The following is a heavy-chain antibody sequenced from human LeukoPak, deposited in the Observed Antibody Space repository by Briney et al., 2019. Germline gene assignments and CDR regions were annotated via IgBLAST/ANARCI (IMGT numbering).Heavy chain of an antibody. CDR2: MNPRTGAT. CDR1: GYTFTSYD. Sequence: GASVKVSCKASGYTFTSYDINWVRQAPGQGLEFMGWMNPRTGATVYAQKFQGRVTLTRDASIGTAYMDLSRLTSEDTAVYYCAKGAIFGVAPRGYGLDVWGQGTTVTVSS. V-gene: IGHV1-8*01. D-gene: IGHD3-3*01. J-gene: IGHJ6*02. CDR3: AKGAIFGVAPRGYGLDV.